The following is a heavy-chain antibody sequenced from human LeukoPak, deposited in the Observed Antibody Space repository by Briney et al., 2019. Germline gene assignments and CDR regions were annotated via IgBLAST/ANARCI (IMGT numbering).Heavy chain of an antibody. Sequence: SETLSLTCAISGYSISSGHYWGCIRQPPGKERECIGSIYHSGSTYYNPSLKSRGTISVDTSKHQFSLKLSSVTAADAAVYYCARHLDRSMDVWGKGTTVTVSS. J-gene: IGHJ6*03. CDR2: IYHSGST. CDR1: GYSISSGHY. V-gene: IGHV4-38-2*01. CDR3: ARHLDRSMDV.